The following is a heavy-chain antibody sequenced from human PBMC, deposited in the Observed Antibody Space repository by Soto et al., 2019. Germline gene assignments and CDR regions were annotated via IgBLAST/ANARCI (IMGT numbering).Heavy chain of an antibody. CDR2: IYYSVST. V-gene: IGHV4-31*03. CDR1: GGSISSGGYY. Sequence: TLSLTCTVSGGSISSGGYYWSWIRQHPGKGLEWIGYIYYSVSTYYNPSLKSRVTISVDTSKNQFSLKLSSVTAADTAVYYCARNDGSGTYSYYYYGMDVWGQGTTVTVSS. J-gene: IGHJ6*02. D-gene: IGHD3-10*01. CDR3: ARNDGSGTYSYYYYGMDV.